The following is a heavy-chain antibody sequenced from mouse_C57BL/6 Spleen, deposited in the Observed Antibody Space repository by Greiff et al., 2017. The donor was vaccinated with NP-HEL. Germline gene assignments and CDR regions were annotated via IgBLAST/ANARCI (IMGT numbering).Heavy chain of an antibody. J-gene: IGHJ3*01. CDR3: ARDGGEVD. CDR1: GYSITSGYY. Sequence: DVQLQESGPGLVKPSQSLSLTCSVTGYSITSGYYWNWIRQFPGNKLEWLGYISYDGSNNYNPSLKNRISITRDTSKNQFFLKLNSVTTEDTATYYCARDGGEVDWGQGTLVTVSA. D-gene: IGHD1-1*02. V-gene: IGHV3-6*01. CDR2: ISYDGSN.